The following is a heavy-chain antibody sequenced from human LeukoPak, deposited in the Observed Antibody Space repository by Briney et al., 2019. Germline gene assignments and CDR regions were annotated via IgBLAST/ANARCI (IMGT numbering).Heavy chain of an antibody. J-gene: IGHJ3*02. CDR3: FVGYCSGGSCYEAFDI. D-gene: IGHD2-15*01. V-gene: IGHV3-23*01. CDR1: GFTFSDYY. Sequence: GGSLRLSCAASGFTFSDYYMSWIRQAPGKGLEWVSAISGSGGSTYYADSVKGRFTISRDNSKNTLYLQMNSLRAEDTAVYYCFVGYCSGGSCYEAFDIWGQGTMVTVSS. CDR2: ISGSGGST.